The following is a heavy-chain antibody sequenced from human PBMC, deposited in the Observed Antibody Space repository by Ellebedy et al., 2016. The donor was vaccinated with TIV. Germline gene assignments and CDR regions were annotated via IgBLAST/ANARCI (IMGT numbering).Heavy chain of an antibody. CDR1: GFTFSSYA. CDR3: AKDDYGDYVHQYYFDY. CDR2: ISGSGGST. Sequence: GGSLRLSCAASGFTFSSYAMSWVRQAPGKGLEWVSVISGSGGSTYYADSVKGRFTISRDNSKNTLYLQMNSLRAEDTAVYYCAKDDYGDYVHQYYFDYWGQGTLVTVSS. J-gene: IGHJ4*02. V-gene: IGHV3-23*01. D-gene: IGHD4-17*01.